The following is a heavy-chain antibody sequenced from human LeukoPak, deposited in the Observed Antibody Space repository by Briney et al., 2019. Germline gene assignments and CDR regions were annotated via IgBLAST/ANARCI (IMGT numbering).Heavy chain of an antibody. CDR3: ARLDGGNWYFDL. CDR2: IYYSGST. V-gene: IGHV4-59*08. D-gene: IGHD4-23*01. CDR1: GGSISSYY. J-gene: IGHJ2*01. Sequence: PSETLSLTCTVSGGSISSYYWSWIRQPPGKGLEWIGYIYYSGSTNYNPSLKSRVTISVDTSKNQFPLKLSSVTAADTAVYYCARLDGGNWYFDLWGRGTLVTVSS.